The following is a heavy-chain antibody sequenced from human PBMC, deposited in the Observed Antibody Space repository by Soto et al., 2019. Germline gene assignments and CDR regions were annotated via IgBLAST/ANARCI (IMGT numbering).Heavy chain of an antibody. J-gene: IGHJ4*02. V-gene: IGHV1-18*01. D-gene: IGHD5-12*01. CDR3: AKSPRGEMATD. CDR1: GYTFINYH. Sequence: QVQLVQSGGEVKKPGASVTVSCKASGYTFINYHITWVRQAPGQGLEWMAWINTYNGMTDYAQRFQGRVTMTRDTPTITAYMELRNLGSDDAAVYFCAKSPRGEMATDWGQGSLVTVSS. CDR2: INTYNGMT.